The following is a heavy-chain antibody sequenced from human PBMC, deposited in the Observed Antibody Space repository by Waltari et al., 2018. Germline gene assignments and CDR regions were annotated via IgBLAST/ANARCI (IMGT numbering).Heavy chain of an antibody. J-gene: IGHJ3*01. CDR3: ARDRELGIGAFDX. D-gene: IGHD3-16*01. CDR2: XVNRFKFXT. CDR1: XXXVSSNSXX. V-gene: IGHV6-1*01. Sequence: XVQLQQSXLGLVEPSPTLSLTCXIXXXXVSSNSXXWXWIRQSPSSGLEWLXRXVNRFKFXTDYAEAVKGRIIIDXDTSKNQFXLHLNSMTXXDSGVYXXARDRELGIGAFDXXXXGXTVIVXS.